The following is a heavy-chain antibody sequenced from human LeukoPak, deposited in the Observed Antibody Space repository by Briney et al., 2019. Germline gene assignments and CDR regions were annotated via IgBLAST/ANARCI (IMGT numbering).Heavy chain of an antibody. CDR3: ARDSALRDYFDY. J-gene: IGHJ4*02. CDR2: IYYSGST. CDR1: GGSISSYY. Sequence: PSETLSLTCTVSGGSISSYYWSWIRQPPGKGLEWIGYIYYSGSTNYNPSLKSRVTISVDTSKNQFSLKLSSVTAADTAVYYCARDSALRDYFDYWGQGTLVTVSS. D-gene: IGHD4-17*01. V-gene: IGHV4-59*01.